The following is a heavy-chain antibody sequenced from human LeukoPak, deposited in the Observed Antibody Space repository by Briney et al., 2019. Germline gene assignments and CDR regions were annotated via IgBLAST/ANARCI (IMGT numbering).Heavy chain of an antibody. J-gene: IGHJ4*02. V-gene: IGHV4-38-2*02. CDR3: ARHAYGGNRGHFDY. CDR2: MYHSGNT. Sequence: SETLSLTCTVSGYSISSGYYWGWIRQPPGKGLEWIGSMYHSGNTYYNPSLKSRVTILVDTSKNQFSLKLSSVTAADTAVYYCARHAYGGNRGHFDYWGQGTLVTVSS. CDR1: GYSISSGYY. D-gene: IGHD4-23*01.